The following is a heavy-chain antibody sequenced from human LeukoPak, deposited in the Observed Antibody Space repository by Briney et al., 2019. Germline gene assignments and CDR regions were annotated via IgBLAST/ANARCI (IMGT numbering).Heavy chain of an antibody. CDR2: IYYSGST. CDR3: ARLRFLEWLLPEYYFDY. J-gene: IGHJ4*02. V-gene: IGHV4-59*01. Sequence: PSETLSLTCTVSGGSISSYYWSWIRQPPGKGLEWIGYIYYSGSTIYNPSLKSRVTISVDTSKNQFSLKLSSVTAADTAVYYCARLRFLEWLLPEYYFDYWGQGTLVTVSS. CDR1: GGSISSYY. D-gene: IGHD3-3*01.